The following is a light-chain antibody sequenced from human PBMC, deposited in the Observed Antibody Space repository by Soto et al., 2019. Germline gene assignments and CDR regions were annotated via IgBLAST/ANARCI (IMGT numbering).Light chain of an antibody. V-gene: IGKV1-39*01. CDR3: QQSYSTPPIT. CDR1: QSISSY. J-gene: IGKJ5*01. CDR2: AAS. Sequence: DIQMTQSPASLSASVGDRFTLTRRASQSISSYLNWYQQKPGKAPKLLIYAASSLQSGVPSRFSGSGSGTDFTLTISSLQPEDFATYYCQQSYSTPPITFGQGTRLEIK.